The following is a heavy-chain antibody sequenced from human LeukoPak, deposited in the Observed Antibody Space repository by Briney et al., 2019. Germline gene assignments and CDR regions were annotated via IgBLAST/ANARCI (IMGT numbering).Heavy chain of an antibody. Sequence: ASVKVSCTGSGYTFTNYAVHWVRQAPGQRLEWLGWINPGNGDTKYSQNFQGRVTVTSDTSAATAYVELNSLTSEDTAVYYCAGERWHCRVNCYSVYYYALDVWGQGTTVTVSS. D-gene: IGHD2-15*01. CDR3: AGERWHCRVNCYSVYYYALDV. V-gene: IGHV1-3*01. J-gene: IGHJ6*02. CDR2: INPGNGDT. CDR1: GYTFTNYA.